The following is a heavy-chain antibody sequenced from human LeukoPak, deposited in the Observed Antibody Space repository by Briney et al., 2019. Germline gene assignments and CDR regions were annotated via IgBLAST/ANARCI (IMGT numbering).Heavy chain of an antibody. CDR2: IGWNSGSI. Sequence: GGSLRLSCAASGFTFDDYAMHWVRQAPGKGLEWVSTIGWNSGSIGYADSVKGRFTISGDNAKNSLYLQMNSLRAEDTAFYYCAKDGRWLQLEYYFDYWGQGTLVTVSS. CDR3: AKDGRWLQLEYYFDY. D-gene: IGHD5-24*01. J-gene: IGHJ4*02. V-gene: IGHV3-9*01. CDR1: GFTFDDYA.